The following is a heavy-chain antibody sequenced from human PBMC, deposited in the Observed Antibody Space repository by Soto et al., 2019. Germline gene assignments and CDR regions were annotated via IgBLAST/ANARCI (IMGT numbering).Heavy chain of an antibody. CDR1: GYTLTGYY. CDR2: INPNSGGT. V-gene: IGHV1-2*04. Sequence: GASVKVSCKASGYTLTGYYMHWVRQAPGQGLEGMGWINPNSGGTNYAQKFQGWVTMTRDTSIRTAYMELSRLRSDDTAVYYCARAGDYDILTGYYTDPPFDYWGQGTLVTVSS. CDR3: ARAGDYDILTGYYTDPPFDY. D-gene: IGHD3-9*01. J-gene: IGHJ4*02.